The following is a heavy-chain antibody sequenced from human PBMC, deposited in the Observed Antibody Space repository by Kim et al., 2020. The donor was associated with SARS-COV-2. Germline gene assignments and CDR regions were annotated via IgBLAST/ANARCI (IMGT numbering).Heavy chain of an antibody. Sequence: GGSLRLSCAASGFTFSTSWMTWFRQAPGKGLEWVGNIKGDGSETNYVGSVKGRFTISRDNTKNSLYLQMNSLRAEDTAVYYCATSRAIGYYCWGQGTLVTVSS. CDR3: ATSRAIGYYC. CDR1: GFTFSTSW. D-gene: IGHD2-2*03. V-gene: IGHV3-7*03. CDR2: IKGDGSET. J-gene: IGHJ4*02.